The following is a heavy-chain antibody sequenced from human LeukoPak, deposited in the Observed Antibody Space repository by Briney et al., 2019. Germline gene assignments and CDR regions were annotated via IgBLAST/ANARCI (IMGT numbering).Heavy chain of an antibody. V-gene: IGHV3-21*04. J-gene: IGHJ6*03. D-gene: IGHD5-12*01. Sequence: GGSLRLSCAASGFTFSSYSMNWVRQAPGKGLEWVSSITSSSTYIYYADSVKGRFTISRDNAKNSLYVQMNSLRAEDTAVYYCARDHSGWHSKGYYYMDVWGKGTTVTVSS. CDR2: ITSSSTYI. CDR3: ARDHSGWHSKGYYYMDV. CDR1: GFTFSSYS.